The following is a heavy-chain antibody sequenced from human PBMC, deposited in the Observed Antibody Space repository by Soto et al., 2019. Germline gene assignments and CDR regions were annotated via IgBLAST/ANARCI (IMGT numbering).Heavy chain of an antibody. Sequence: GESLKISCKGSGYSFSSYWIGWVRQMPGQGPEWMGIIYPGDSDTRYSPSFQGQVTISADKSISTAYLQWSSLKASDTAMYYCARDLVPSYYDSSGPPQFDYWGQGTLVTVSS. CDR1: GYSFSSYW. CDR3: ARDLVPSYYDSSGPPQFDY. CDR2: IYPGDSDT. D-gene: IGHD3-22*01. V-gene: IGHV5-51*01. J-gene: IGHJ4*02.